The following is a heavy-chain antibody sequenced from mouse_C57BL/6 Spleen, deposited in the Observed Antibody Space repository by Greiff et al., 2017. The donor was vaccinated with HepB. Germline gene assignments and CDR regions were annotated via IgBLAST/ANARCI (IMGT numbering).Heavy chain of an antibody. D-gene: IGHD2-5*01. CDR1: GFTFSDYY. CDR3: ARDSNYGGGFAY. J-gene: IGHJ3*01. CDR2: ISNGGGST. Sequence: EVMLVESGGGLVQPGGSLKLSCAASGFTFSDYYMYWVRQTPEKRLEWVAYISNGGGSTYYPDTVKGRFTISRDNAKNTLYLQMSRLKSEDTAMYYCARDSNYGGGFAYWGQGTLVTVSA. V-gene: IGHV5-12*01.